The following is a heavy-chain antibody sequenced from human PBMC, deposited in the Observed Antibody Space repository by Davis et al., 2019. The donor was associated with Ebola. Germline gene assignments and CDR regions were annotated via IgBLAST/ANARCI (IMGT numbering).Heavy chain of an antibody. CDR1: GFTFSSYS. D-gene: IGHD3-10*01. V-gene: IGHV3-21*05. Sequence: GESLKISCAASGFTFSSYSMNWVRQAPGKGLEWVSYISSSSSYIYYADSVKGRFTISRDNAKNSLYLQMNSLRAEDTAVYYCARYYGSGSYHYYYYGMDVWGQGTTVTVSS. CDR2: ISSSSSYI. J-gene: IGHJ6*02. CDR3: ARYYGSGSYHYYYYGMDV.